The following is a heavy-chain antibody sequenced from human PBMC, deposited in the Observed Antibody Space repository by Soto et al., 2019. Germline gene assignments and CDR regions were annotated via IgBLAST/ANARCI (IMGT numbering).Heavy chain of an antibody. J-gene: IGHJ6*02. CDR2: ISGSGGST. CDR1: GFTFSSYA. CDR3: AKEIGYCSGGSWCYYYGMDV. D-gene: IGHD2-15*01. Sequence: PGGSLRLSCAASGFTFSSYAMSWVRQAPGKGLEWVSAISGSGGSTYYADSVKGRFTISRDNSKNTLYLQMNSLRAEDTAVYYCAKEIGYCSGGSWCYYYGMDVWGQGTTVTVSS. V-gene: IGHV3-23*01.